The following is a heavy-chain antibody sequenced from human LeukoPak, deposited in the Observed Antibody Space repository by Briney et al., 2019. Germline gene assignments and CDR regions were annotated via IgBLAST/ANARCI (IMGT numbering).Heavy chain of an antibody. CDR2: IRYDGSNK. CDR3: AKGKYYYGSGSYYGPYYFDY. Sequence: PRGSLRLSCAASGFTFSSYGMHWVRQAPGKGLEWVAFIRYDGSNKYYADSVKGRFTISRDNSKNTLYLQMNSLRAEDTAVYYCAKGKYYYGSGSYYGPYYFDYWGQGTLVTVSS. V-gene: IGHV3-30*02. CDR1: GFTFSSYG. D-gene: IGHD3-10*01. J-gene: IGHJ4*02.